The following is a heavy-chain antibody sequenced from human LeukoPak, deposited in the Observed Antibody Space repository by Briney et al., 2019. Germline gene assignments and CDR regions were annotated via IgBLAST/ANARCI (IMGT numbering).Heavy chain of an antibody. J-gene: IGHJ4*02. CDR1: GFTFSNYW. CDR2: INQDGGEN. V-gene: IGHV3-7*04. Sequence: GGCLRLSCTASGFTFSNYWMSWIRQAPGKGLEWVANINQDGGENYYVDSVRGRFTISRDNAKNSLYLQMNSLRAEDTAVYYCARDETIVGAPNYRFDYWGRGTLVTVSS. CDR3: ARDETIVGAPNYRFDY. D-gene: IGHD1-26*01.